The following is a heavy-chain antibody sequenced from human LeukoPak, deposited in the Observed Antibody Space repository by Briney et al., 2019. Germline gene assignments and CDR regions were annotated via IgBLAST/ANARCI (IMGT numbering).Heavy chain of an antibody. CDR1: GGIFSSYA. Sequence: SVKVSCKASGGIFSSYAISWVRQAPGQGLEWMGGIIPIFGTANYAQKFQGRVTITADESTSTAYMELSSLRSDDTAVYYCARAGHSGYDDSDYWGQGTLVTVSS. CDR3: ARAGHSGYDDSDY. D-gene: IGHD5-12*01. V-gene: IGHV1-69*13. CDR2: IIPIFGTA. J-gene: IGHJ4*02.